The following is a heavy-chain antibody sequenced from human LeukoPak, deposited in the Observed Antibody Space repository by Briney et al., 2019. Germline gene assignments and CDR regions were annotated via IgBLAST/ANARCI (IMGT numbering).Heavy chain of an antibody. V-gene: IGHV3-7*01. CDR1: GFTFTTYW. CDR3: GGIYGRRGGGTFDY. D-gene: IGHD5-12*01. CDR2: INQDGSEK. J-gene: IGHJ4*02. Sequence: GGSLRLSCAASGFTFTTYWMSWVRQAPGKGLEWVANINQDGSEKYYVDSVKGRFTISRDNAKNSLYLHMNSLRAEDTAVYYCGGIYGRRGGGTFDYWGQGALVTVSS.